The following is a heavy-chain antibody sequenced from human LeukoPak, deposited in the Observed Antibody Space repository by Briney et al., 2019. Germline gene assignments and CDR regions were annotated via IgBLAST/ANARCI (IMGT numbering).Heavy chain of an antibody. D-gene: IGHD3-16*02. CDR1: GGSISSGGYS. J-gene: IGHJ3*02. Sequence: NPSQTLSLACAVSGGSISSGGYSWSWIRQPPGKGLEWIGYIYHSGSTYYNPSLESRVTISVDRSKNQFSLKLSSVTAADTAVYYCARADYVWGSYRYTTPAFDIWGQGTMVTVSS. V-gene: IGHV4-30-2*01. CDR3: ARADYVWGSYRYTTPAFDI. CDR2: IYHSGST.